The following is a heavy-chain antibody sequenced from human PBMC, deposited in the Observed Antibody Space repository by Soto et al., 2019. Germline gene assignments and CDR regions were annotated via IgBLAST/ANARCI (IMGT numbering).Heavy chain of an antibody. CDR3: AREGKASSSLYYYYGMDV. Sequence: GASVKVSCKASGGTFSSYAISWVRQAPGQGLEWMGGIIPIFGTANYAQKFQGRVTITADKSTSTAYMELSSLRSEDTAVYYCAREGKASSSLYYYYGMDVWGQGTTVTVSS. CDR2: IIPIFGTA. CDR1: GGTFSSYA. D-gene: IGHD6-6*01. V-gene: IGHV1-69*06. J-gene: IGHJ6*02.